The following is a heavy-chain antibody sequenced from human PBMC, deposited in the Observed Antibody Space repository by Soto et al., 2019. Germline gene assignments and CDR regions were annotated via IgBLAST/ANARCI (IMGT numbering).Heavy chain of an antibody. Sequence: PGESLKISCKGSGYSFTSYWISWVRQMPGKGLEWMGRIDPSDSYTNYSPSFQGHVTISADKSISTAYLQWSSLKASDTAMYYCARPTGYCSSTSCYGEWGQGTLVTVSS. CDR2: IDPSDSYT. CDR3: ARPTGYCSSTSCYGE. J-gene: IGHJ4*02. CDR1: GYSFTSYW. D-gene: IGHD2-2*01. V-gene: IGHV5-10-1*01.